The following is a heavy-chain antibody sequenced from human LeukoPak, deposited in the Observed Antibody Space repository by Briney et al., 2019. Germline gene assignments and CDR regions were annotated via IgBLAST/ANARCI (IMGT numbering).Heavy chain of an antibody. CDR3: AKGRASLDY. CDR1: GFTFSSYA. V-gene: IGHV3-23*01. CDR2: INGSGSST. Sequence: GGSLRLSCAASGFTFSSYAMSWVRQAPGKGLEWVSTINGSGSSTYYADSVKGRFTISRDNSKNTLYLQMNSLRAEDTAVYYCAKGRASLDYWGQGTLVTVSS. J-gene: IGHJ4*02.